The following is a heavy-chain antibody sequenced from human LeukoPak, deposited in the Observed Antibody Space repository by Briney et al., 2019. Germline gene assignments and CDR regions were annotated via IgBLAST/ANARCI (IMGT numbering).Heavy chain of an antibody. D-gene: IGHD2-2*01. CDR2: INPNDGDT. CDR3: ARANFLYCSSSTCLFDY. CDR1: GSTFTDYY. J-gene: IGHJ4*02. Sequence: ASVKVSCTASGSTFTDYYMHWVRQAPGQGFEWMGWINPNDGDTNYAQKFQGRVTMTRDTSISTAHMEVSRLRSDDTAVYYCARANFLYCSSSTCLFDYWGQGTLVTVS. V-gene: IGHV1-2*02.